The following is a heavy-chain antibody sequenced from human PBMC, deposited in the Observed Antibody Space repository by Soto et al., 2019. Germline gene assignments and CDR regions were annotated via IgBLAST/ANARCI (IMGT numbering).Heavy chain of an antibody. V-gene: IGHV3-23*01. D-gene: IGHD3-3*01. CDR2: ISSSGGST. CDR1: GFTLSSSA. CDR3: AKVPFFGVVTGVLAFDY. Sequence: PGGSLRLSCAASGFTLSSSAMSWVRQAPGKGLEWVSAISSSGGSTKYADSVKGRFTISRDNSKNTLYLQMNSLRAEDTAVYYCAKVPFFGVVTGVLAFDYWGQGTRVTVSS. J-gene: IGHJ4*02.